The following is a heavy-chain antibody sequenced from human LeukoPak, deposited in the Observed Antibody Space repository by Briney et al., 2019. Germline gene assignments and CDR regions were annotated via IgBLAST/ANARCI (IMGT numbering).Heavy chain of an antibody. J-gene: IGHJ6*02. CDR3: VKEKSGDYGLDV. Sequence: GGSLRLSCAASGFIFDDYAMNWVRQAPGKGLEWVSGINWNSGSIGYADSVKGRFTISRDNAKNSLYLQMNSLRPEDTALYYCVKEKSGDYGLDVWGQGTVVTVSS. CDR1: GFIFDDYA. CDR2: INWNSGSI. V-gene: IGHV3-9*01. D-gene: IGHD4-17*01.